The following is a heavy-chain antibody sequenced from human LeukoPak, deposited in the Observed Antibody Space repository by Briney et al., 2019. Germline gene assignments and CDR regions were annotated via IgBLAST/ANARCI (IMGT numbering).Heavy chain of an antibody. CDR1: GGSISSGGYY. J-gene: IGHJ4*02. V-gene: IGHV4-31*03. CDR3: ARVKVTPGYFDY. CDR2: IYYSGST. D-gene: IGHD4-23*01. Sequence: PSQTLSLTCTVSGGSISSGGYYWSWIRQHPGKGLEWIGYIYYSGSTYYNPSLKSRVTISVDTSKNQFSLKLSSVTAADTAVYYCARVKVTPGYFDYWGQGTLVTVSS.